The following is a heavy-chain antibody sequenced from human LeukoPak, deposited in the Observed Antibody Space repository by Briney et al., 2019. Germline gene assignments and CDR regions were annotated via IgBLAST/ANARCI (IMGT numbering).Heavy chain of an antibody. V-gene: IGHV3-7*03. J-gene: IGHJ6*04. CDR3: AREQGGSGSYYYYYGMDV. CDR2: IKQDGSEK. CDR1: GFTFSSYW. D-gene: IGHD3-10*01. Sequence: GGSLRLPCAASGFTFSSYWMSWVRQAPGKGLEWVANIKQDGSEKYYVDSVKGRFTSSRDNAKNSLYLQMNSLRAEDTAVYYCAREQGGSGSYYYYYGMDVWGKGTTVTVSS.